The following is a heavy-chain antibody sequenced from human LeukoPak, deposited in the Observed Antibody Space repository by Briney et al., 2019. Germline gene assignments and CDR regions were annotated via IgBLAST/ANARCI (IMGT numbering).Heavy chain of an antibody. CDR1: GFTFSSYA. CDR3: AKGTYSNYESYFYYMDV. Sequence: VGSLTLSCAASGFTFSSYAMSWVRHAPGEGQEWVSAISGSGGSTSYADPVQGRLTISRDDSKNTLYLQMNSLRAEDTAVYYCAKGTYSNYESYFYYMDVWGKGTTVTVSS. V-gene: IGHV3-23*01. D-gene: IGHD4-11*01. CDR2: ISGSGGST. J-gene: IGHJ6*03.